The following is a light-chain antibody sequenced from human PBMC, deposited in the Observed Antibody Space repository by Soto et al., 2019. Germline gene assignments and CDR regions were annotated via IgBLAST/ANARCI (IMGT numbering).Light chain of an antibody. V-gene: IGKV3-20*01. Sequence: EIVLTQSPGTLSLSPGERATLSCRASQSVSSTYLAWYQQKPGQAPRLLIYAASRRATGIPDRFSGSGSGTDFTLTIIRLEPEDFAVYYCQQYESSPTTFGGGTKVEIK. CDR1: QSVSSTY. CDR3: QQYESSPTT. J-gene: IGKJ4*01. CDR2: AAS.